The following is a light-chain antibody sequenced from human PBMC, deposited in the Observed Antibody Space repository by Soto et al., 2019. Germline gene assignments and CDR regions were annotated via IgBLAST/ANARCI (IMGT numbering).Light chain of an antibody. CDR1: QSVSSN. J-gene: IGKJ2*01. V-gene: IGKV3-15*01. CDR3: QQYNNWPGRT. Sequence: EIVMTQSPATLSVSPGERATLSCRASQSVSSNLAWYQQKPGQAPRLLIYGASTRATGIPARFSGSGSGTEFTLTISSLQSEGFAVYYCQQYNNWPGRTFGQGTKLEIK. CDR2: GAS.